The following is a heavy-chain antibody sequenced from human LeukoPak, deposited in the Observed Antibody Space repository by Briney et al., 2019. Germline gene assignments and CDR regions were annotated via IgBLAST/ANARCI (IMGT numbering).Heavy chain of an antibody. J-gene: IGHJ4*02. V-gene: IGHV1-69-2*01. CDR2: VDPEDGET. CDR1: GYTFTDYY. Sequence: GASVKVSCKASGYTFTDYYMHWVQQAPGKGLEWMGRVDPEDGETIYAEKSQGRVTITADTSTDTAYMELSSLRSEDTAVYYCATRRAGYAAAGTGPDYWGQGTLVTVSS. CDR3: ATRRAGYAAAGTGPDY. D-gene: IGHD6-13*01.